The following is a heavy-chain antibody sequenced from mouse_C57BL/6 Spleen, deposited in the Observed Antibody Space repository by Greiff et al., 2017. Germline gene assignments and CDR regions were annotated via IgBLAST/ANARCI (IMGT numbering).Heavy chain of an antibody. Sequence: EVKLMESGGDLVKPGGSLKLSCAASGFTFSSYGMSWVRQTPDKRLEWVATISSGGSYTYYPDSVKGRFTISRDNAKNTLYLQMSSLKSEDTAMYYSARVPSMDYWGQGTSVTVSS. D-gene: IGHD5-1*01. V-gene: IGHV5-6*01. CDR2: ISSGGSYT. CDR3: ARVPSMDY. J-gene: IGHJ4*01. CDR1: GFTFSSYG.